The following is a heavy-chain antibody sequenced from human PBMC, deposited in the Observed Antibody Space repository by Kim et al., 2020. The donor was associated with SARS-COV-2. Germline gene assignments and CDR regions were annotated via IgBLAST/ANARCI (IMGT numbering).Heavy chain of an antibody. CDR3: ARDLLMVYATRVEDWYFDL. D-gene: IGHD2-8*01. V-gene: IGHV4-39*07. Sequence: SRVTISVDTSKNQFSLKLSSVTAADTAVYYCARDLLMVYATRVEDWYFDLWGRGTLVTVSS. J-gene: IGHJ2*01.